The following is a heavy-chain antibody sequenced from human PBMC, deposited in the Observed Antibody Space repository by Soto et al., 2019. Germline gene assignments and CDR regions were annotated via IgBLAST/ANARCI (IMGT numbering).Heavy chain of an antibody. Sequence: ASLKVSCKASGYTFTSYGISWVRQAPGQGLEWMGWISAYNGNTNYAQKLQGRVTMTTDTSTSTAYMELRSLRSDDTAVYYCARVGYCSSCEGPDAFDIWGQGIMVTVTS. J-gene: IGHJ3*02. V-gene: IGHV1-18*04. CDR1: GYTFTSYG. CDR3: ARVGYCSSCEGPDAFDI. D-gene: IGHD6-13*01. CDR2: ISAYNGNT.